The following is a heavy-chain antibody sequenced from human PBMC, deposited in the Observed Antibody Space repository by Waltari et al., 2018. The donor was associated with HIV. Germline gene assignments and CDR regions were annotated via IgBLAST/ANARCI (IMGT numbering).Heavy chain of an antibody. J-gene: IGHJ4*02. V-gene: IGHV3-23*01. Sequence: LLESGGNLVQPGGSLTLSCAASGLPFSSYAMTWVRQAPGKGLEWVSGISGSGGDTLFADSVKGRFTISRDASTVYLSMNRLTAEDTAVYYCAKVGLSGRWLLRRPFYFDYWGQGILVTVSS. CDR1: GLPFSSYA. D-gene: IGHD3-10*01. CDR3: AKVGLSGRWLLRRPFYFDY. CDR2: ISGSGGDT.